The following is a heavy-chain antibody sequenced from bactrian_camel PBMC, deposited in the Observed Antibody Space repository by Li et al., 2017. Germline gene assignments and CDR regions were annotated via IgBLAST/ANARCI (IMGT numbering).Heavy chain of an antibody. CDR3: ATQILDGRWYWPFGY. V-gene: IGHV3S10*01. Sequence: VQLVESGGGLAQPGGSLRLSCASSGFLFSASGMSWFRQAPGQSLDRVAGIDTDFTTYYIDSMKGRFTISRNNAKNAVYLQMNSLESEDTALYYCATQILDGRWYWPFGYWDQGTQVTVS. CDR2: IDTDFTT. J-gene: IGHJ6*01. CDR1: GFLFSASG. D-gene: IGHD6*01.